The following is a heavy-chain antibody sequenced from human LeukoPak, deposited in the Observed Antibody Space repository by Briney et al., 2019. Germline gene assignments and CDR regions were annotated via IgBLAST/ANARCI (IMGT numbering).Heavy chain of an antibody. D-gene: IGHD3-3*01. J-gene: IGHJ5*02. V-gene: IGHV3-7*01. CDR2: IKHDGNEK. CDR1: GFTFSSYA. Sequence: GGSLRLSCAASGFTFSSYAMSWVRQAPGKGLEWVANIKHDGNEKYYVDSVKGRFTISRDNAKKSLYLQMNNLRAEDTAVYYCARDAEVGTLFGVLSRYNWFDPWDQGTLVTVSS. CDR3: ARDAEVGTLFGVLSRYNWFDP.